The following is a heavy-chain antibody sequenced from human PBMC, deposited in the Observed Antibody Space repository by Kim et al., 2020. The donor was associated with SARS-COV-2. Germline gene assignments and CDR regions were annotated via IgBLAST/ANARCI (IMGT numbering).Heavy chain of an antibody. CDR1: GGSISSGGYY. J-gene: IGHJ4*02. CDR3: ARGRSGLLDY. Sequence: SETLSLTCTVSGGSISSGGYYWSWIRQHPGKGLEWIGYIYYSGSTYYNPSLKSRVTISVDTSKNQFSLKLSSVTAADTAVYYCARGRSGLLDYWGQGTLVTVSS. V-gene: IGHV4-31*03. CDR2: IYYSGST. D-gene: IGHD3-3*01.